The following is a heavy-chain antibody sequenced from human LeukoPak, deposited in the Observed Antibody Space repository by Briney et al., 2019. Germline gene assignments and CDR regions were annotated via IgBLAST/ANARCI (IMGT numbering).Heavy chain of an antibody. J-gene: IGHJ4*02. CDR3: ARATEGLDY. Sequence: GRSLRLSCAASGFTFSSYDIHWVRQAPGKGLEWVAVISSDGSNKYYADSVKGRFTISRDNSKNTLYLQMNSLRAEDTAVYYCARATEGLDYWGQGILVTVSS. CDR1: GFTFSSYD. V-gene: IGHV3-30*03. CDR2: ISSDGSNK.